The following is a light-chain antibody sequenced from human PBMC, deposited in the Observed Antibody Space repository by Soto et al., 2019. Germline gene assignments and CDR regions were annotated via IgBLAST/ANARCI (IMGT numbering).Light chain of an antibody. CDR3: SSFTSSVTYV. J-gene: IGLJ1*01. Sequence: QPVLTQPASVSGSPGQSITISCTGTSSDVGGHNSVSWYRQDPGKAPKLVIYDVSNRPSGVSDRFSGSKSGNTASLTIAGLQIEDEADYYCSSFTSSVTYVFGTGTQLTVL. V-gene: IGLV2-14*01. CDR1: SSDVGGHNS. CDR2: DVS.